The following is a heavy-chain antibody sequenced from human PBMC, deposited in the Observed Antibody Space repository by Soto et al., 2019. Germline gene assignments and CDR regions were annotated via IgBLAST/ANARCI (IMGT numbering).Heavy chain of an antibody. CDR2: IYYSGST. CDR3: ARLCGEGYCSSTSCYAGWYVVL. Sequence: SETQRQTFTVADSSNIGSRRNSDKIRQPPGKGLEWIGSIYYSGSTYYNPSLKSRVTISVDTSKNQFSLKLSSVTAADTAVYYCARLCGEGYCSSTSCYAGWYVVLLGRGTLVTV. J-gene: IGHJ2*01. D-gene: IGHD2-2*01. V-gene: IGHV4-39*01. CDR1: DSSNIGSRRN.